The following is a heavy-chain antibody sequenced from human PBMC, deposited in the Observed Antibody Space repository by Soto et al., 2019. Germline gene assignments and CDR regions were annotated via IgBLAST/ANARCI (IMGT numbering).Heavy chain of an antibody. D-gene: IGHD3-22*01. CDR2: ISGSGGST. J-gene: IGHJ4*02. CDR1: GFTFSSYA. V-gene: IGHV3-23*01. CDR3: AKDDAGYYDSSGYYSNFDY. Sequence: GGSLRLSCAASGFTFSSYAMSWVRQAPGKGLEWVSAISGSGGSTYYADSVKGRFTISRDNSKNTLYLQMNSLRAEDTAVYYCAKDDAGYYDSSGYYSNFDYWGQGTMVTVYS.